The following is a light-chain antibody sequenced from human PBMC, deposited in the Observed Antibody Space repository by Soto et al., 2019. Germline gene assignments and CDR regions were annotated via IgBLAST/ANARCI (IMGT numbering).Light chain of an antibody. CDR3: LQHNSYPWT. V-gene: IGKV1-17*01. Sequence: DIQMTQSPSSLSASVGDRVTMTSRAGQGITSDLGWFQQKPGKAPKRLMYAASSLKSGVPSRFSGSASGTEFTLTISSLQPEDFATYYCLQHNSYPWTFGQGTKVEI. CDR2: AAS. CDR1: QGITSD. J-gene: IGKJ1*01.